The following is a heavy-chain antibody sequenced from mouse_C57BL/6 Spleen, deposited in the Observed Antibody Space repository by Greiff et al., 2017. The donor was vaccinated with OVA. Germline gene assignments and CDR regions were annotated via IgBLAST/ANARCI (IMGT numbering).Heavy chain of an antibody. Sequence: QLQESGPELVKPGASVKISCKASGYAFSSSWMNWVKQRPGKGLEWIGRIYPGDGDTNYNGKFKGKATLTADKSSSTAYMQLSSLTSEDSAVYFCARAGLLHYFDYWGQGTTLTVSS. V-gene: IGHV1-82*01. D-gene: IGHD2-3*01. CDR3: ARAGLLHYFDY. CDR2: IYPGDGDT. CDR1: GYAFSSSW. J-gene: IGHJ2*01.